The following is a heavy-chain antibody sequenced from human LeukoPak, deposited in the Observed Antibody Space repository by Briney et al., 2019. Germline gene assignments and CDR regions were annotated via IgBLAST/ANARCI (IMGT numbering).Heavy chain of an antibody. V-gene: IGHV3-30-3*01. CDR3: ARDEYYDILTGYPDY. CDR1: GFTVSSNY. Sequence: GGSLRLSCAASGFTVSSNYMSWVRQAPGKGLEWVAVISYDGSNKYYADSVKGRFTISRDNSKNTLYLQMNSLRAEDTAVYYCARDEYYDILTGYPDYWGQGTLVTVSS. CDR2: ISYDGSNK. D-gene: IGHD3-9*01. J-gene: IGHJ4*02.